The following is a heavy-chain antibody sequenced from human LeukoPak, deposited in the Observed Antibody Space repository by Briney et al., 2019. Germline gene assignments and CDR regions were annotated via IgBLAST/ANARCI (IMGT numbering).Heavy chain of an antibody. CDR1: GGTFSSYA. Sequence: SVKVSCKASGGTFSSYAISWVRQAPGQGLEWMGGIIPIFGTANYAQKFQGRVTITADESTSTAYMELSSLRSEDTAVYYCASGGRVGIAETSTSYDYYYAMDVWGQGTTVTVSS. CDR3: ASGGRVGIAETSTSYDYYYAMDV. D-gene: IGHD6-13*01. V-gene: IGHV1-69*13. J-gene: IGHJ6*02. CDR2: IIPIFGTA.